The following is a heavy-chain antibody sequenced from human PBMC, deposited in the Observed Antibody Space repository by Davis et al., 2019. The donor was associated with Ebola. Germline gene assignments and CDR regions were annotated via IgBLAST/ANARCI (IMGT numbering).Heavy chain of an antibody. D-gene: IGHD3-3*01. CDR1: GFTFSSYS. J-gene: IGHJ2*01. CDR3: ARGTSTTFGVVIIDWYFDL. Sequence: GESLKISCAASGFTFSSYSMNWVRQAPGKGLEWVSSISSSSSYIYYADSVKGRFTISRDNAKNSLYLQMNSLRAEDTAVYYCARGTSTTFGVVIIDWYFDLWGRGTLVTVSS. CDR2: ISSSSSYI. V-gene: IGHV3-21*01.